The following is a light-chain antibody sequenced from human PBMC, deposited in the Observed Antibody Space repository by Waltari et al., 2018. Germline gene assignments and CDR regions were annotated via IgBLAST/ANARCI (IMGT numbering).Light chain of an antibody. CDR2: QDS. Sequence: SYELTQPPSVSVSPGQTASITCSGDKLGDKYACWYQQKPGQSPVLVICQDSKRPSGIPERFSGSNSGNTATLTISGTQAMDEADYYCQAWDSSTASYVFGTGTKVTVL. CDR1: KLGDKY. V-gene: IGLV3-1*01. J-gene: IGLJ1*01. CDR3: QAWDSSTASYV.